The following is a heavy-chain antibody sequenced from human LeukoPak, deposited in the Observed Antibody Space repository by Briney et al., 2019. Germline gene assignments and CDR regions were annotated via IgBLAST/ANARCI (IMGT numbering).Heavy chain of an antibody. Sequence: SVKVSCKASGGTFSSYAISWVRQAPGQGLEWMGGIIPIFGTANYAQKFQGRVTITTDESTSTAYMELSSLGSEDTAVYYCALPDGDYTLPLNYWGQGTLVTVSS. J-gene: IGHJ4*02. D-gene: IGHD4-17*01. CDR2: IIPIFGTA. CDR3: ALPDGDYTLPLNY. V-gene: IGHV1-69*05. CDR1: GGTFSSYA.